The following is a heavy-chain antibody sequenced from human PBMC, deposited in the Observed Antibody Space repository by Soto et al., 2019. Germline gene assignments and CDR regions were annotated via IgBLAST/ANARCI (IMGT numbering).Heavy chain of an antibody. J-gene: IGHJ3*01. D-gene: IGHD2-15*01. CDR3: ASYCGIGGCPPGPWN. CDR1: GYSFITY. V-gene: IGHV1-46*03. Sequence: QVQLVQSGPEVKKPGASVKVSCKAYGYSFITYMHWVRQAPGQGLEWMALINPSGGNANYAQKFQGRVSLTRDTSTTTVFMELSSLRSEDTSVYYFASYCGIGGCPPGPWNWGPGTMVTVSS. CDR2: INPSGGNA.